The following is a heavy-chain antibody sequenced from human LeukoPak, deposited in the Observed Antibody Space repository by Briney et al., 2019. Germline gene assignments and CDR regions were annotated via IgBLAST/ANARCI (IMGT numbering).Heavy chain of an antibody. J-gene: IGHJ6*03. Sequence: GASVKVSCKASGYTFTVYYMHWVRQAPGQGLEWMGWINPNSGGTNYAQKFQGRVTMTRDTSISTAYMELSRLRSDDTAVYYCARGYCSGGSCLGFYYYYMDVWGKGTTVTVSS. D-gene: IGHD2-15*01. CDR2: INPNSGGT. V-gene: IGHV1-2*02. CDR3: ARGYCSGGSCLGFYYYYMDV. CDR1: GYTFTVYY.